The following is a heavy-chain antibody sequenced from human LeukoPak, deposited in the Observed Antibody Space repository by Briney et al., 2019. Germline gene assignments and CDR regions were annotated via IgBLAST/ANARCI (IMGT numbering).Heavy chain of an antibody. CDR1: GGSFSGYY. CDR3: ARATRGGWYY. CDR2: INHSGST. J-gene: IGHJ4*02. Sequence: PSETLSLTCAVYGGSFSGYYWSWIRQPPGKGLEWIGEINHSGSTNYNPSLKSRVTISVDTSKNQFSLKLSSVTAADTAVYYCARATRGGWYYWGQGTLVTVSS. V-gene: IGHV4-34*01. D-gene: IGHD6-19*01.